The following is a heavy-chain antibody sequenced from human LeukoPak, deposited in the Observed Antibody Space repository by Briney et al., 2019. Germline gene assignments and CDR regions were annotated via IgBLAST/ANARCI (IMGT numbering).Heavy chain of an antibody. J-gene: IGHJ4*02. CDR1: GFTFTSYS. V-gene: IGHV3-48*02. CDR3: AKDHHRSNFFGVVTGNYDY. CDR2: ISGSSNTI. Sequence: VGSLRLSCADSGFTFTSYSMSWVRQAPGKRREWVSYISGSSNTIYYTDSVKGRFTISRDNAKNSLYLQMNSLRDEDTAVYYCAKDHHRSNFFGVVTGNYDYWGQGTLVTVSS. D-gene: IGHD3-3*01.